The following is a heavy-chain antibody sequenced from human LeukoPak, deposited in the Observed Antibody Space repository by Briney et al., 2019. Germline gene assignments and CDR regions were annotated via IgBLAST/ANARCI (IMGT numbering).Heavy chain of an antibody. CDR2: INPNSGGT. D-gene: IGHD1-26*01. CDR3: ARGSEEWELKPGDWFDP. CDR1: GYTFTGYY. V-gene: IGHV1-2*06. Sequence: GASVKVSCKASGYTFTGYYMHWVRQAPGQGLEWMGRINPNSGGTNYAQKFQGRVTMTRDTSISTAYMELSRLRSDDTAVYYCARGSEEWELKPGDWFDPWGQGTLVTVSS. J-gene: IGHJ5*02.